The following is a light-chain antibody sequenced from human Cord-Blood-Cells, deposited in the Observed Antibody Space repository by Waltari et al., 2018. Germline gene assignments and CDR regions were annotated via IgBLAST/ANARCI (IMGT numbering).Light chain of an antibody. J-gene: IGKJ1*01. CDR2: WAS. CDR1: QSVLYSANNKNY. V-gene: IGKV4-1*01. Sequence: DIVMTQSPASLAVSLGARATLHFNSSQSVLYSANNKNYLAWYQQKPGQPPKLLIYWASTRESGVPDRFSGSGSGTDFTLTISSLQAEDVAVYYCQQYYSTPPTFGQGTKVEIK. CDR3: QQYYSTPPT.